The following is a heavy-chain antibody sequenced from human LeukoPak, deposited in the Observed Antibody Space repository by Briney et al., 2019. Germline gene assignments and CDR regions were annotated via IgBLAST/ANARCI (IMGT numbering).Heavy chain of an antibody. CDR2: IIPIFGTA. J-gene: IGHJ4*02. CDR1: GGTFSSYA. Sequence: SVKVSCKASGGTFSSYAISWVRQAPGQGLEWMGGIIPIFGTANYAQKFQGRVTITADESTSTAYMELRSLRSEDTAVYYCASGPDSSGSFDYWGQGTLVTVSS. D-gene: IGHD3-22*01. V-gene: IGHV1-69*13. CDR3: ASGPDSSGSFDY.